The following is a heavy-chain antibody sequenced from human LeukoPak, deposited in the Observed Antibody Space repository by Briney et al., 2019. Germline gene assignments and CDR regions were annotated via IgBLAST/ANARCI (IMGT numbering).Heavy chain of an antibody. J-gene: IGHJ4*02. V-gene: IGHV4-59*01. CDR1: GGSISSYY. CDR2: IYYSGST. CDR3: ARAPLGKAPKFDY. D-gene: IGHD7-27*01. Sequence: SETLSLTCTVSGGSISSYYWSWIRQPPGKGLEWIGYIYYSGSTNYNPSLKSRLAISVDTSKNQFSLKLSSVTAADTAVYYCARAPLGKAPKFDYWGQGTLVTVSS.